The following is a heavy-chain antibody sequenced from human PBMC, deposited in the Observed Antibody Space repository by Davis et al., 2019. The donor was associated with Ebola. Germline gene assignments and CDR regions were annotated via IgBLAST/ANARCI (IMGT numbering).Heavy chain of an antibody. J-gene: IGHJ4*02. CDR2: IYYSGST. CDR1: GGSISSSSYY. D-gene: IGHD3-3*01. CDR3: AREAGVVTTYYFDY. V-gene: IGHV4-39*07. Sequence: MPSETLSLTCTVSGGSISSSSYYWGWIRQPPGKGLEWIGSIYYSGSTYYNPSLKSRVTISVDTSKNQFSLKLSSVTAADTAVYYCAREAGVVTTYYFDYWGQGTLVTVSS.